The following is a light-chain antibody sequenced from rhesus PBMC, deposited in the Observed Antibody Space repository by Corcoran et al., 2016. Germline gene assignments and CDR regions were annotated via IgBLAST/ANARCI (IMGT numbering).Light chain of an antibody. CDR3: QQYKSYPFT. CDR1: QGISSY. Sequence: DIQMTQSPSSLSASVGDTVTITCRVSQGISSYVNWFQQKPGKAPKHLIYAATTLQSGVPSRFSGSGSRTDFTITSSSLQPEDFATYYCQQYKSYPFTFGPGTKLDIK. CDR2: AAT. J-gene: IGKJ3*01. V-gene: IGKV1-28*02.